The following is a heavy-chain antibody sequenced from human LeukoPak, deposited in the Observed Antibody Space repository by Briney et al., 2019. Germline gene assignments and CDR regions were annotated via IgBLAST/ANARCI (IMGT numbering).Heavy chain of an antibody. D-gene: IGHD6-13*01. CDR1: DDPFISSSYY. V-gene: IGHV4-39*07. CDR2: ISHRGIT. CDR3: ARDVKAAAGLNWFDP. Sequence: SQTLSLTCTVSDDPFISSSYYWGWIRQSPGRGLEWIGSISHRGITYYNESLKGRVTMSVDTSKKQFSLKLSSVTAADTAVYYCARDVKAAAGLNWFDPWGQGTLVTVSS. J-gene: IGHJ5*02.